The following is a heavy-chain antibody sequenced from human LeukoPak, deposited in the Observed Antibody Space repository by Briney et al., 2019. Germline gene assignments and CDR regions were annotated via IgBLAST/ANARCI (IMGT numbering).Heavy chain of an antibody. Sequence: PGGSLRLSCAASGFDFSDFYMHWVRQASGRGLEWVGLIRTKPNSYTTVYAASVKGRFTISGDDSENTAYLQMNSLKAEDTAVYYCTRQHCSGGTCSYVDYWGQGTLVTVSS. D-gene: IGHD2-15*01. CDR2: IRTKPNSYTT. J-gene: IGHJ4*02. CDR3: TRQHCSGGTCSYVDY. V-gene: IGHV3-73*01. CDR1: GFDFSDFY.